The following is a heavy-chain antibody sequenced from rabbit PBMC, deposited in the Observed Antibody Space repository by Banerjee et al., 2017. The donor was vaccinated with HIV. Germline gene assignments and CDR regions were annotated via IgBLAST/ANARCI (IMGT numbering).Heavy chain of an antibody. CDR1: GFSFSSSDY. D-gene: IGHD6-1*01. Sequence: QSLEESGGDLVKPGASLTLTCTASGFSFSSSDYMCWVRQAPGKGLEWIACIYVGSSGKTHYASWAKGRFTISKASSTTVTLQMTSLTAADTATYFCARGGGGYAYAFNLWGPGTLVTVS. V-gene: IGHV1S40*01. CDR2: IYVGSSGKT. CDR3: ARGGGGYAYAFNL. J-gene: IGHJ4*01.